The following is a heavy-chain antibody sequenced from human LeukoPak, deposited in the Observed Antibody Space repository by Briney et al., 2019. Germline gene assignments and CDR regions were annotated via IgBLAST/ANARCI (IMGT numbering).Heavy chain of an antibody. CDR3: ARARAGYSYVPLDYYFDY. J-gene: IGHJ4*02. CDR1: GGSISTSRCY. Sequence: ASETLSLTCTVSGGSISTSRCYWGWIRQPPGKGLEWIGSIYYSGTTYYNLSLKSRVTISVDTSRNQFSLRLSSVTAADTAVYYCARARAGYSYVPLDYYFDYWGQGTLVTVSS. CDR2: IYYSGTT. V-gene: IGHV4-39*01. D-gene: IGHD5-18*01.